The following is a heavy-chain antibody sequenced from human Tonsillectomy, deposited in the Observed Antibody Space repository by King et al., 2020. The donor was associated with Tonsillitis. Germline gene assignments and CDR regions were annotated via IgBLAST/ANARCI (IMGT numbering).Heavy chain of an antibody. CDR2: ISSRGDYI. J-gene: IGHJ4*02. CDR3: AIGGNSDFDY. V-gene: IGHV3-23*04. CDR1: GFTFSSSA. D-gene: IGHD4-23*01. Sequence: QLVQSGGGLVQPGGSLRLSCAASGFTFSSSAVSWVRQAPGRGLEWVATISSRGDYIYYADSGKGRFTISRDNSKNTVYVQMNSLRADDTAVYYCAIGGNSDFDYWGQGTLVTVSS.